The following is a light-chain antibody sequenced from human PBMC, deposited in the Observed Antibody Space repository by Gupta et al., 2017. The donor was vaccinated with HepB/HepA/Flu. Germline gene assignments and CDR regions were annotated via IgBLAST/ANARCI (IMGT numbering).Light chain of an antibody. CDR2: GTS. J-gene: IGKJ3*01. Sequence: DIVLTQSPGTLSLSPGERATVSCRASQSVSSSYLAWYQQKPGQAPRLLIYGTSSRAAGIPDRYNGRRSGTDFTLTISRRAPEDFAVFYCQHECSSSSTFGQGTKVDI. V-gene: IGKV3-20*01. CDR1: QSVSSSY. CDR3: QHECSSSST.